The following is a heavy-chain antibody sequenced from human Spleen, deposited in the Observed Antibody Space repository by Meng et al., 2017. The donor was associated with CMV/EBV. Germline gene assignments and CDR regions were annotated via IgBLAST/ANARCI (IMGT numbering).Heavy chain of an antibody. V-gene: IGHV1-2*02. CDR3: ARSKSTTYYDFWSGPYYYYGMDV. D-gene: IGHD3-3*01. J-gene: IGHJ6*02. CDR1: GYTFTDYY. CDR2: INPNRGDT. Sequence: ASVKVSCKASGYTFTDYYIHWVRQAPGQGLEWMGRINPNRGDTNYAQKFQGRVTMTRDTSISTAYMELSRLRSDDTAVYYCARSKSTTYYDFWSGPYYYYGMDVWGQGTTVTVSS.